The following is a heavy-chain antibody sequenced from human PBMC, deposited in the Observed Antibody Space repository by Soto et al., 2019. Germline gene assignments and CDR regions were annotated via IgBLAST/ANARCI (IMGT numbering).Heavy chain of an antibody. D-gene: IGHD3-10*01. CDR1: GFIFSNYG. CDR2: IWYDGSNK. Sequence: QVQLVESGGGVVQPGRSLRLSCSASGFIFSNYGMVWVRQAPGKGLEWVALIWYDGSNKYYADSVKGRFTISRDNSKNTLYLQMNSLRAEDTAVYYCARDPQEYCGSGTYYEHWGQGSLVTVSS. CDR3: ARDPQEYCGSGTYYEH. J-gene: IGHJ4*01. V-gene: IGHV3-33*01.